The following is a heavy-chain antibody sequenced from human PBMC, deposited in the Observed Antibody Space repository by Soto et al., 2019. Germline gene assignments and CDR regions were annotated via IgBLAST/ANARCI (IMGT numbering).Heavy chain of an antibody. J-gene: IGHJ6*03. D-gene: IGHD2-15*01. CDR1: GGSFSGYY. CDR3: ARDSDCSGGSCRDYYYYYMDV. V-gene: IGHV4-34*01. CDR2: INHSGST. Sequence: SETLSLTCAVYGGSFSGYYWSWIRQPPGKGLEWIGEINHSGSTNYNPSLKSRVTISVDTSKNQFSLKLSSVTAADTAVYYCARDSDCSGGSCRDYYYYYMDVWGKGTTVTVSS.